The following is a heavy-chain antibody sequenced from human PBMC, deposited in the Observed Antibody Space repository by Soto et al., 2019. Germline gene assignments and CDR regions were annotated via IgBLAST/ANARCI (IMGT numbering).Heavy chain of an antibody. Sequence: GASVKVSCKASGYTFTSYDINWVRQATGRGLEWMGWMNPNSGNTGYAQKFQGRVTMTRNTSISTAYMELSSLRSEDTAVYYCARYVAPPGDHAYDYWGQGTLVTVSS. D-gene: IGHD4-17*01. CDR3: ARYVAPPGDHAYDY. CDR1: GYTFTSYD. J-gene: IGHJ4*02. CDR2: MNPNSGNT. V-gene: IGHV1-8*01.